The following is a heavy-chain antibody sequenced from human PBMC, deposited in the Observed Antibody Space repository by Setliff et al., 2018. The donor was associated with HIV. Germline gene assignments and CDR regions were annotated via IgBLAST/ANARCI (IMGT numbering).Heavy chain of an antibody. D-gene: IGHD3-10*01. CDR1: GFSFNNYY. Sequence: PGGSLRLSCIASGFSFNNYYMTWVRQAPGKGLEWVGNIKSDGTEKNYADSVRGRFTIPRDNSKNSVYLQMNSLRAEDTALYYCARDDRDYSGSGGGRYMDVWGEGTPVTVSS. CDR2: IKSDGTEK. J-gene: IGHJ6*03. V-gene: IGHV3-7*03. CDR3: ARDDRDYSGSGGGRYMDV.